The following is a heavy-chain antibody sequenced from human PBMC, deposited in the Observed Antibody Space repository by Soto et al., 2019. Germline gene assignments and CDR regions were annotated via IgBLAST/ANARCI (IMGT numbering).Heavy chain of an antibody. CDR2: ISWNSGSI. CDR3: AKDSGSVQYYYYMDV. CDR1: GFTFDYYS. Sequence: LRLSCAASGFTFDYYSMHGVRQAPGKGLEWVSGISWNSGSIGYADSVKGRFTISRDNAKNSLYLQMNSLRAEDTALYYCAKDSGSVQYYYYMDVWGKGTTVTVSS. D-gene: IGHD5-12*01. J-gene: IGHJ6*03. V-gene: IGHV3-9*01.